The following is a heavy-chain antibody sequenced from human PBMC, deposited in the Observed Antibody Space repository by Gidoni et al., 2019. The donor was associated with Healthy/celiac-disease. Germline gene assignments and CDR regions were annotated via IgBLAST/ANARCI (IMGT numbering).Heavy chain of an antibody. CDR3: ARDRGAPSIAVAGTEEFDY. J-gene: IGHJ4*02. CDR2: ISISSSYI. V-gene: IGHV3-21*01. CDR1: GFPFSSYR. D-gene: IGHD6-19*01. Sequence: EVQLVESGGGLVKPGGSLRLSCAASGFPFSSYRMHWVRQAPGKGLEWVSSISISSSYIYYADSVKGRFTISRDNAKNSLYLQMNSLRAEDTAVYYCARDRGAPSIAVAGTEEFDYWGQGTLVTVSS.